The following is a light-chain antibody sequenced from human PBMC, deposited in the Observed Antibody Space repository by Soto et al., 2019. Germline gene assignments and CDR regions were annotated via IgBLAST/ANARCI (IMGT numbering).Light chain of an antibody. CDR1: SSDIGLYNH. V-gene: IGLV2-14*03. Sequence: QSALTQPASVSGSPGQSITVPCTGRSSDIGLYNHVSWYQQHPGKAPKLLIYDVSYRPSGISDRFSGSKSVNTASLTISRLQPEDEASYYCSSFGASSTLFGGGTTLTLL. CDR3: SSFGASSTL. CDR2: DVS. J-gene: IGLJ2*01.